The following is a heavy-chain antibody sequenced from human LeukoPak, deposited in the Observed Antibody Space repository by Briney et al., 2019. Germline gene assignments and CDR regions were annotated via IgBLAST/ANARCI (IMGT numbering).Heavy chain of an antibody. CDR3: ARERASNNHDNWFDP. CDR2: VNHSGSD. CDR1: GASFNDYY. J-gene: IGHJ5*02. V-gene: IGHV4-34*01. D-gene: IGHD1/OR15-1a*01. Sequence: PSRTLSLTCAVYGASFNDYYWSWIRHSPTKGLEWIGEVNHSGSDKYNPSLKSRVTISADKSKNQFFLRLSPVAAADSGVYYCARERASNNHDNWFDPWGQGTLVTVSS.